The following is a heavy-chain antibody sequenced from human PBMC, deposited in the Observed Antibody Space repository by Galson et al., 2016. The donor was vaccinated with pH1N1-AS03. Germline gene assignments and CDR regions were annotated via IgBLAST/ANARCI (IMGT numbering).Heavy chain of an antibody. J-gene: IGHJ3*02. Sequence: SVKVSCKASGGTFSSYAISWVRQAPGQGLEWMGEIIAMFGTANYAQKVQGRVTITADKSTSTAYMELSSLRSEDTAVYYCARDANYDFWSGHDAFDIWGQGTMVTVSS. CDR3: ARDANYDFWSGHDAFDI. D-gene: IGHD3-3*01. CDR1: GGTFSSYA. V-gene: IGHV1-69*06. CDR2: IIAMFGTA.